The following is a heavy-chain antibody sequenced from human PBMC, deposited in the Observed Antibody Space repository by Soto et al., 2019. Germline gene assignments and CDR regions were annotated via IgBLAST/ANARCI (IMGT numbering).Heavy chain of an antibody. Sequence: EVQLVESGGGLVQPGGSLRLSCAASGFTFSSYSRTWVGQAPGKGREWVSSISSSSSTIYYADSVKGRFTISRDNAKNSLYLQMNSLRDEDTAVYYCAREGGNLNWFDPWGQGTLVTVSS. CDR1: GFTFSSYS. V-gene: IGHV3-48*02. CDR2: ISSSSSTI. CDR3: AREGGNLNWFDP. J-gene: IGHJ5*02. D-gene: IGHD1-26*01.